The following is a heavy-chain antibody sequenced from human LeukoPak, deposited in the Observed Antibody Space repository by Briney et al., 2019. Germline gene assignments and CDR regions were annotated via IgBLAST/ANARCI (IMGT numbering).Heavy chain of an antibody. D-gene: IGHD7-27*01. V-gene: IGHV4-39*07. CDR3: ARAPSSRLGIC. CDR2: IYYSGST. CDR1: GGSISSSSYY. Sequence: SETLSLTCTVSGGSISSSSYYWGWIRQPPGKGLEWIGSIYYSGSTYYNPSLKSRVTISVDTSKNQFSLKLSSVTAADTAVYYCARAPSSRLGICWGQGTLVTVSS. J-gene: IGHJ4*02.